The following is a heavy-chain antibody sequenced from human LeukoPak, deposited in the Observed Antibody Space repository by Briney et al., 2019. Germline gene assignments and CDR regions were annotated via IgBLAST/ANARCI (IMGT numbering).Heavy chain of an antibody. J-gene: IGHJ4*02. CDR1: GGSFSGYY. CDR2: INHSGST. D-gene: IGHD1-26*01. Sequence: SETLSLTCAVYGGSFSGYYWSWIRQPPGKGLEWIGEINHSGSTNYNPSLKSRVTISVDTSKNQFSLKLSSVTAADTAVYYCARGDSSVGLNYWGQGTLVTVSS. CDR3: ARGDSSVGLNY. V-gene: IGHV4-34*01.